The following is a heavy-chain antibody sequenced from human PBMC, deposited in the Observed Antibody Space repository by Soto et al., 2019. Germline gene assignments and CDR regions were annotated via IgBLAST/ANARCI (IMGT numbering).Heavy chain of an antibody. CDR2: LNSDGSSG. D-gene: IGHD1-20*01. CDR3: ARGLKYKYGMDV. J-gene: IGHJ6*02. CDR1: GFTFNDYW. V-gene: IGHV3-74*01. Sequence: EVQLVESGGGLVQPGGSLRLSCVASGFTFNDYWMHWVRQAPGKGLVWVSRLNSDGSSGYYGDSMMGRFTISRDNAKNTLYLQINSLRDEDTAVYYCARGLKYKYGMDVWGQGTTVTVSS.